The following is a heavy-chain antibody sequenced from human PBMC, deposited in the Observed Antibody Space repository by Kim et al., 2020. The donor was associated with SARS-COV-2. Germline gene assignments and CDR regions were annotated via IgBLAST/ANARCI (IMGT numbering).Heavy chain of an antibody. CDR1: GGSFSGYY. CDR2: INHSGST. CDR3: ARGVPKRGDCSGGSCYSYYYGMDV. D-gene: IGHD2-15*01. Sequence: SETLSLTCAVYGGSFSGYYWSWIRQPPGKGLEWIGEINHSGSTNYNPSLKSRVTISVDTSKNQFSLKLSSVTAADTAVYYCARGVPKRGDCSGGSCYSYYYGMDVWGQGTTVTVSS. V-gene: IGHV4-34*01. J-gene: IGHJ6*02.